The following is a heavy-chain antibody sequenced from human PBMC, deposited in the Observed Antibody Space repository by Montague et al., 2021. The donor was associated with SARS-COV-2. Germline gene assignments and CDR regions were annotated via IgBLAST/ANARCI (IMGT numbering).Heavy chain of an antibody. D-gene: IGHD2-8*01. CDR2: IILSGTT. CDR3: ARGGSFCFDDVCYLPRSGFDS. J-gene: IGHJ5*01. V-gene: IGHV4-34*01. CDR1: YGSFSGYH. Sequence: SETLSLTCTVYYGSFSGYHWCWVCLPPVKGLELFCVIILSGTTXSXPSXXXRVTISVDPSKNQFSLNLTSVRAAATAVYYCARGGSFCFDDVCYLPRSGFDSWGQGTLVTVSS.